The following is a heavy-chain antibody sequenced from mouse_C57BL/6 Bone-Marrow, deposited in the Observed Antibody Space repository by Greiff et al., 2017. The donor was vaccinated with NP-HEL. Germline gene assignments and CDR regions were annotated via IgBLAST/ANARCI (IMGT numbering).Heavy chain of an antibody. J-gene: IGHJ2*01. D-gene: IGHD1-1*01. CDR2: INSDGGST. CDR3: ASQFPYYYGSSRGY. Sequence: EVMLVESGGGLVQPGESLKLSCESNEYEFPSHDMSWVRKTPEKRLELVAAINSDGGSTYYPDTMERRFIISRDNTKKTLYLQMSSLRSEDTALYYCASQFPYYYGSSRGYWGQGTTLTVSS. V-gene: IGHV5-2*01. CDR1: EYEFPSHD.